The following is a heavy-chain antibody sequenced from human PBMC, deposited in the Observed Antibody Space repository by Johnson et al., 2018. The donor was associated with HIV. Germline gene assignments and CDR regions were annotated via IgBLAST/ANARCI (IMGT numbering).Heavy chain of an antibody. CDR3: ARDPFGALDGDAFDI. CDR1: GFAFSSYA. CDR2: ISYDGTSK. D-gene: IGHD3-10*01. Sequence: QVQLVESGGGVVQPGRSLRLSCAASGFAFSSYAMHWVRQAQGKGLEWVAVISYDGTSKYQADSVKGRFTISRDNSKNTLYLQMNSLRAEDTAVYYCARDPFGALDGDAFDIWGQGTMVTVSS. J-gene: IGHJ3*02. V-gene: IGHV3-30*04.